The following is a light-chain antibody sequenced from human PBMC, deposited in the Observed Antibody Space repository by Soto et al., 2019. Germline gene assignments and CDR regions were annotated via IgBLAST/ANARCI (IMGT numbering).Light chain of an antibody. V-gene: IGKV3-11*01. CDR3: QQRSNFLT. Sequence: EIVLTQSPATLSLSPGERATLSCRASQSVSSYLAWYQQKPGQAPRLLIFDASSRAIGIPARFSGSGSGTDFTITISSLEPEDFAVYYCQQRSNFLTFGGGTTVEIK. J-gene: IGKJ4*01. CDR1: QSVSSY. CDR2: DAS.